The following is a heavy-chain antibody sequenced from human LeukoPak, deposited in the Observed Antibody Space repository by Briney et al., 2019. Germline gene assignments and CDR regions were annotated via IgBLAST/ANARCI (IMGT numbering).Heavy chain of an antibody. CDR2: IYYSGST. Sequence: ASETLSLTCTVSGGSISSYYWSWIRQPPEKGLEWIGYIYYSGSTSYNPSLKSRVTISVDTSKNQFSLKLSSVTAADTAVYYCARWDPKMNWFDPWGQGTLVTVSS. CDR3: ARWDPKMNWFDP. V-gene: IGHV4-59*01. D-gene: IGHD1-26*01. J-gene: IGHJ5*02. CDR1: GGSISSYY.